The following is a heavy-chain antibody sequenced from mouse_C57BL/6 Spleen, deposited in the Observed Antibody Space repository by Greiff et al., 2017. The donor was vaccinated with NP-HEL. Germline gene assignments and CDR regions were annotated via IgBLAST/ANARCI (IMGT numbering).Heavy chain of an antibody. CDR2: IHPNSGST. CDR1: GYTFTSYW. CDR3: ARGGDGYPYYFDY. J-gene: IGHJ2*01. Sequence: QVQLQQPGAELVKPGASVKLSCKASGYTFTSYWMHWVKQRPGQGLEWIGMIHPNSGSTNYNEKFKSKATLTVDKSSSTADMQLSSLTSDDSAVYYCARGGDGYPYYFDYWGQGTTLTVSS. V-gene: IGHV1-64*01. D-gene: IGHD2-3*01.